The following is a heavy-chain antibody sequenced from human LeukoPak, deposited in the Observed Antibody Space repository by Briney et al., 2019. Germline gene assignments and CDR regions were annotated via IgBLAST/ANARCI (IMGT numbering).Heavy chain of an antibody. CDR1: RFTFSRYS. CDR3: ARDPYSGYDLQAFDY. D-gene: IGHD5-12*01. V-gene: IGHV3-48*01. Sequence: GGSLRLSCAASRFTFSRYSMNWVRQAPGKGLEWVSNISSSSTMYYADSVKGRFTISRDSAKNSLYLQMNSLRVEDTAVYYCARDPYSGYDLQAFDYWGQGTLVTVSS. J-gene: IGHJ4*02. CDR2: ISSSSTM.